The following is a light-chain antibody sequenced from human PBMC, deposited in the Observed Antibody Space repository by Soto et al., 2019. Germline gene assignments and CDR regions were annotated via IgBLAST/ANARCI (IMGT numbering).Light chain of an antibody. CDR2: GAS. CDR3: QQYGSSPGT. CDR1: QSVSSSY. V-gene: IGKV3-20*01. J-gene: IGKJ2*01. Sequence: EIVLTQSPGTLSLSPGERATLSCRASQSVSSSYLAWYQQKPGQAPRLLIYGASSRATGIPDRFSGSGSGTGFTLTISRLEPEAFAVYYCQQYGSSPGTFGQGTKLEIK.